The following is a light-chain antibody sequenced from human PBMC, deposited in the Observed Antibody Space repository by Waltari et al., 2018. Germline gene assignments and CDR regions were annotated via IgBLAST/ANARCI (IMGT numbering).Light chain of an antibody. V-gene: IGKV1-5*03. CDR2: KAS. CDR3: QQYNSYSLLT. CDR1: QRISNW. J-gene: IGKJ4*01. Sequence: DIQMTQSPSTLSASVGDRVTSNCRASQRISNWLAWDQQKPGKAPKLLIYKASTLESGVPSRFSGSGSWTEFTLTIISLQPDDFATYYCQQYNSYSLLTFGGGTKVEIK.